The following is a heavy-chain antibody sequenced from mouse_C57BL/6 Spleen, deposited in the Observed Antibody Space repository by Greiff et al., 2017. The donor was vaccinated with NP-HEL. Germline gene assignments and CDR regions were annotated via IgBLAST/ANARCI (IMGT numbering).Heavy chain of an antibody. V-gene: IGHV1-15*01. D-gene: IGHD2-4*01. J-gene: IGHJ4*01. Sequence: QVQLQQSGAELVRPGASVTLSCKASGYTFTDYEMHWVKQTPVHGLEWIGAIDPETGGTAYNQKFKGKAILTADKSSSTAYMELRSLTSEDSAVYYCTRRTDYDYDGAMDYWGQGTSVTVSS. CDR1: GYTFTDYE. CDR2: IDPETGGT. CDR3: TRRTDYDYDGAMDY.